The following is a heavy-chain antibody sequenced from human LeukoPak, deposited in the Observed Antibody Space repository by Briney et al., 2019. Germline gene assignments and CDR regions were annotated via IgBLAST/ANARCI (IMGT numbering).Heavy chain of an antibody. Sequence: SETLSLTCAVNGGSFSGYYWSWIRQPPPKGLEWIGEINHSGSSYYNPSLKSRVTISVDTSKNQFSLKLSSVTAADTAVYYCARSFSPGSPPAFMGYWGQGTLVTVSS. CDR3: ARSFSPGSPPAFMGY. CDR2: INHSGSS. CDR1: GGSFSGYY. D-gene: IGHD3-10*01. V-gene: IGHV4-34*01. J-gene: IGHJ4*02.